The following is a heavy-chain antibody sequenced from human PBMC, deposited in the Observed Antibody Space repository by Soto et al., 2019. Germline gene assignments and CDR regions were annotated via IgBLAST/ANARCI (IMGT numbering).Heavy chain of an antibody. J-gene: IGHJ5*02. CDR2: IIPIFGTA. D-gene: IGHD4-17*01. V-gene: IGHV1-69*12. Sequence: QVQLVQSGAEVKKPGSSVKVSCKASGGTFSSYAISWVRQAPGQGLEWMGGIIPIFGTANYAQKFQGRVTITADESTSTAYMERSSLRSEATAVYYCAGDHVNGEYGDWFDPWGQGTLVTVSS. CDR3: AGDHVNGEYGDWFDP. CDR1: GGTFSSYA.